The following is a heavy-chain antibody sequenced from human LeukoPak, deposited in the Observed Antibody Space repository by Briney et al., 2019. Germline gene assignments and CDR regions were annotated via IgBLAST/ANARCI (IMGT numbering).Heavy chain of an antibody. CDR1: GFTFSSYS. CDR3: ASRIAARSDY. Sequence: GGSLRLSCAASGFTFSSYSMNWVRQAPGKGLEWVSSISSSSSYIYYADSVKGRFTISRDNAKNSLYLQMNSLRAEDTTVYYCASRIAARSDYWGQGTLVTVSS. V-gene: IGHV3-21*01. J-gene: IGHJ4*02. CDR2: ISSSSSYI. D-gene: IGHD6-6*01.